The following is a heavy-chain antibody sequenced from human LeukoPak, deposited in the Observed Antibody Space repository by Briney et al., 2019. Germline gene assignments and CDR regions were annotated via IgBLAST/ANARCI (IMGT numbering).Heavy chain of an antibody. CDR3: ARGIAARY. J-gene: IGHJ4*02. Sequence: ASVKVTCKASGYTFIDYYLHWLRQAPGQGLGWMGRINPNRGDTKPAQKFQGRVTMTRDTSISTAYMELSRLRSDDTAVYFCARGIAARYWGQGTLVTVSS. CDR2: INPNRGDT. V-gene: IGHV1-2*06. D-gene: IGHD6-13*01. CDR1: GYTFIDYY.